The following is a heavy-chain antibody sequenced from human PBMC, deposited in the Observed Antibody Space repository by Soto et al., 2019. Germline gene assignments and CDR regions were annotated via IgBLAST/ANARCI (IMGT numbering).Heavy chain of an antibody. Sequence: GSVKVCCKFYGYPFTTYYIHLVRQAPGQGLEWMGWIDPRSGGTVYEQKFQGRVTMTGDTSISTVYMDLSGLTSDDTALYYCATDDYGIFPYWGQGSLVTVSS. CDR1: GYPFTTYY. D-gene: IGHD2-15*01. J-gene: IGHJ4*02. V-gene: IGHV1-2*02. CDR3: ATDDYGIFPY. CDR2: IDPRSGGT.